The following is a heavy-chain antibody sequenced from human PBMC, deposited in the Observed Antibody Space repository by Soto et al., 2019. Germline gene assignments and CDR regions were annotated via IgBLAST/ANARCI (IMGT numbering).Heavy chain of an antibody. V-gene: IGHV1-46*01. CDR1: GYTFTSFY. CDR2: INPSGGIT. CDR3: GSRPAFSNNWDGVPPGPGQGKDL. J-gene: IGHJ6*02. Sequence: QMQLVQSGAEVKRPGASVRVSCKSSGYTFTSFYIHWVRQAPGQGLEWMGIINPSGGITNFAQRFRSGVTMARAMCGNPRYLELSSLKSVDMAVYCWGSRPAFSNNWDGVPPGPGQGKDLWGHGTTVTVS. D-gene: IGHD1-1*01.